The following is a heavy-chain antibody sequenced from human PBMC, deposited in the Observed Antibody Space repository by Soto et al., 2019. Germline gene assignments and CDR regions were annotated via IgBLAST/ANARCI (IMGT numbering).Heavy chain of an antibody. CDR3: ARGFTPQETNPGFDY. D-gene: IGHD3-16*01. CDR2: ISAYNGNT. V-gene: IGHV1-18*01. Sequence: QVQLVQSGAEVKKPGASVKVSCKASGYTFTSYGITWVRQAPGQGLEWMQWISAYNGNTYYAQKFQGRVTMTTDTSTSTAYMELRSLRSDDTAVYSCARGFTPQETNPGFDYWGQGTLVTVSS. CDR1: GYTFTSYG. J-gene: IGHJ4*02.